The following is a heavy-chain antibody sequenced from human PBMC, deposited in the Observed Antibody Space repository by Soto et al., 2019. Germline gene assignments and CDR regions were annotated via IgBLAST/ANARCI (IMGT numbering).Heavy chain of an antibody. V-gene: IGHV1-18*01. CDR1: GYTFTNYG. Sequence: QVQLVQSGAEVKKPGASVKVSCKASGYTFTNYGTSWGRQAPGQGLEYMGWISGDNGDTHYAQKVQGRVTMTTDTSTNTAYMELRSLRPDDTALYYCVRGPSLGYFQYWGQGTLVTVSS. CDR2: ISGDNGDT. J-gene: IGHJ1*01. D-gene: IGHD6-6*01. CDR3: VRGPSLGYFQY.